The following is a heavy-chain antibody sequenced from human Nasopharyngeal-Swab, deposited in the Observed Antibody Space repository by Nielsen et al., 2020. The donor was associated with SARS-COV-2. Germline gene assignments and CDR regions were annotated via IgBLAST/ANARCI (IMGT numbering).Heavy chain of an antibody. CDR3: ARWWRAARPKGGHAFDI. CDR1: GGSIRSGGYY. D-gene: IGHD6-6*01. CDR2: IYYSGST. J-gene: IGHJ3*02. V-gene: IGHV4-31*03. Sequence: SETLSLTCTVSGGSIRSGGYYWSWIRQHPGKGLEWIGYIYYSGSTYYNPSLKSRVTISVDTSKNQFSLKLSSVTAADTAVYYCARWWRAARPKGGHAFDIWGQGTMVTVSS.